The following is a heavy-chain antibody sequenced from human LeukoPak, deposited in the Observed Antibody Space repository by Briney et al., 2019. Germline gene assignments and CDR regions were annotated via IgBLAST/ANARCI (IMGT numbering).Heavy chain of an antibody. CDR3: ARDYYDSSGYYIILDYFDY. D-gene: IGHD3-22*01. J-gene: IGHJ4*02. CDR2: ISSSSSTK. V-gene: IGHV3-48*04. Sequence: QAGGSLRLSCAGSGFIFSSDSMNWVRQAPGKGLEWVSYISSSSSTKYYADSVKGRFTISRDNAKNSLYLQMNSLRAEDTAVYYCARDYYDSSGYYIILDYFDYWGQGTLVTVSS. CDR1: GFIFSSDS.